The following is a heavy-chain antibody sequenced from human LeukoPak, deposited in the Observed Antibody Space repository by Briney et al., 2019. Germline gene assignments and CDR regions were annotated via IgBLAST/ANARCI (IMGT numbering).Heavy chain of an antibody. CDR3: ARGPFTYYDILTGWSKNYYYYGMDV. J-gene: IGHJ6*04. CDR2: IIPIFGTA. D-gene: IGHD3-9*01. Sequence: ASVKVSCKASGGTFSSYAISWVRQAPGQGLEWMGGIIPIFGTANYAQKFQGRVTITADESTSTAYMGLSSLRSEDTAVYYCARGPFTYYDILTGWSKNYYYYGMDVWGKGSTVTVSS. CDR1: GGTFSSYA. V-gene: IGHV1-69*13.